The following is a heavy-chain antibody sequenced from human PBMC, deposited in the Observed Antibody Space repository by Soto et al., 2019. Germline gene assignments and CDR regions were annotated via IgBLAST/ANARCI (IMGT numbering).Heavy chain of an antibody. CDR2: IRPYNGNT. J-gene: IGHJ4*02. CDR1: GYTCTSYG. Sequence: QVQLVQSGAEVKKPGASVKVSCKASGYTCTSYGISWVRQAPGQGLEWMGWIRPYNGNTNYAQKLQGRVTMTTDPSTSTAYMDLRSLRSDDTAVYYCARDLPPQDSWGQGTLVTVSS. CDR3: ARDLPPQDS. V-gene: IGHV1-18*01.